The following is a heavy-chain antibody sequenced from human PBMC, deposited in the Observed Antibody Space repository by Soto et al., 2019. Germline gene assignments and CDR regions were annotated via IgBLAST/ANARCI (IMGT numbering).Heavy chain of an antibody. CDR3: AKDLRTLYSSGWYGTYYYYMDG. CDR2: ISGSGGST. V-gene: IGHV3-23*01. CDR1: GFTFSSYA. Sequence: GGSLRLSCAASGFTFSSYAMSWVRQAPGKGLEWVSAISGSGGSTYYADSVKGRFTISRDNSKNTLYLQMNSLRAEDTAVYYCAKDLRTLYSSGWYGTYYYYMDGWGKGTTVTVSS. D-gene: IGHD6-19*01. J-gene: IGHJ6*03.